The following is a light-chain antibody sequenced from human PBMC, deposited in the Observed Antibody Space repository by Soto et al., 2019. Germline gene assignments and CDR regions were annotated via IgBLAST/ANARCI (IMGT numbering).Light chain of an antibody. V-gene: IGKV3-20*01. J-gene: IGKJ2*01. Sequence: EIVLTQSPGTLSLSPGERATLSCRASQSVSRSHLAWHQQKPGQAPRLLIFGASSRAAGIPDRFSGSGSGTDFTLTIYRLEPEDYAVYYCQQYGSSPPRYTFGQGTKLEIK. CDR1: QSVSRSH. CDR3: QQYGSSPPRYT. CDR2: GAS.